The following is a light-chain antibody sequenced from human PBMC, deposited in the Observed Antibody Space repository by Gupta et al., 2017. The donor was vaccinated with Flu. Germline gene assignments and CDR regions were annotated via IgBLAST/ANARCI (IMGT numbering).Light chain of an antibody. V-gene: IGKV1-5*03. CDR3: QQDHSSWT. CDR2: GTS. CDR1: QSIRTW. Sequence: QMTHSPSTLSASVGDRVTITCRASQSIRTWLAWFQQRPGQAPKLLIYGTSRVHSGVPSRFSGSGSGNEFTLTSTSRHNDDCGYYCGQQDHSSWTFGQGTKVEFK. J-gene: IGKJ1*01.